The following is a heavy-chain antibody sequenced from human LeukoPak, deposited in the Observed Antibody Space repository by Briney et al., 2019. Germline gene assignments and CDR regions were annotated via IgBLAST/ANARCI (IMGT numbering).Heavy chain of an antibody. J-gene: IGHJ4*02. V-gene: IGHV4-34*01. CDR1: GGSFSGYY. Sequence: SETLSLTCAVYGGSFSGYYWGWIRQPPGKGLEWIGEINHSGSTNYNPSLKSRVTISVDTSKNQFSLKLSSVTAADTAVYYCAGGRTSMAAHVRYWGQGTLVTVSS. CDR3: AGGRTSMAAHVRY. D-gene: IGHD6-6*01. CDR2: INHSGST.